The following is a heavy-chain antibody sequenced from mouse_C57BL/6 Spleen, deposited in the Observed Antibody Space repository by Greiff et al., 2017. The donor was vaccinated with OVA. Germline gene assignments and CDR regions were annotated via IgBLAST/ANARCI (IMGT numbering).Heavy chain of an antibody. CDR1: GYSITSGYY. CDR3: ARDLQAMDY. Sequence: DVQLQESGPGLVKPSQSLSLTCSVTGYSITSGYYWNWIRQFPGNKLEWMGYISYDGSNNYNPSLKNRISITRDTSKNQFFLKLNSVTTEDTATYYCARDLQAMDYWGQGTSVTVSS. V-gene: IGHV3-6*01. J-gene: IGHJ4*01. CDR2: ISYDGSN.